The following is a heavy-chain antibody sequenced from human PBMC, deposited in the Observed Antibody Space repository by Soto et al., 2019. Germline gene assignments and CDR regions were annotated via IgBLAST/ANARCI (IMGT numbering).Heavy chain of an antibody. D-gene: IGHD2-8*01. CDR2: ISAYNGNT. CDR3: ARGASAEIVLMVYGPYMAV. Sequence: ASVKVSCKASCYTITSYGISWVLQAPGQGLEWMGWISAYNGNTNYAQKLQGRVTMTTDTSTSTAYLELRSLRSDDTAVYYCARGASAEIVLMVYGPYMAVWGKATSVTVSS. V-gene: IGHV1-18*01. CDR1: CYTITSYG. J-gene: IGHJ6*03.